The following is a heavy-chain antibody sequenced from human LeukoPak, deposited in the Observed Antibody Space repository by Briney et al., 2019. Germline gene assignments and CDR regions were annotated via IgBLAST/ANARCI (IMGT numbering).Heavy chain of an antibody. CDR2: ITGGGGTT. V-gene: IGHV3-23*01. D-gene: IGHD4-23*01. CDR3: AKDPPILRWSFDF. J-gene: IGHJ4*02. CDR1: GCTFSTYA. Sequence: GGSLRLSCVASGCTFSTYAMSWVRRTPGKGLEWVSAITGGGGTTYYADSVKGRFTISRDNSKNTLYLQMNSLRAGDTAVYYCAKDPPILRWSFDFWGQGTLVTVSS.